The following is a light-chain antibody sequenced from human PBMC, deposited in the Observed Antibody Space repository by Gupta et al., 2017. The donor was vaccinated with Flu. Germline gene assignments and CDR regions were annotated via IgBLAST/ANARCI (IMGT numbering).Light chain of an antibody. J-gene: IGKJ4*01. CDR3: QQEGSSPLT. CDR2: GAS. Sequence: EIVLTQSPGTLSLSPGERATLSCRASQSFSSFYLAWYQQKPGQAPRLLIYGASSRATGIPDRFSGSGSGTDFTLTISRLEPEDFAVYYCQQEGSSPLTFGGGTKVEIK. V-gene: IGKV3-20*01. CDR1: QSFSSFY.